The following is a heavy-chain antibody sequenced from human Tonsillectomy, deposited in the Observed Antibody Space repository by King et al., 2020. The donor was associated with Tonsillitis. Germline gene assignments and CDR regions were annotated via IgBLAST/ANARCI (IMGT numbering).Heavy chain of an antibody. CDR1: GYTFSNYY. CDR2: INPSGAGA. V-gene: IGHV1-46*01. Sequence: VQLVESGAEVKKPGASVKVSCKASGYTFSNYYMHWVRQAPGQGLEWMGIINPSGAGASYAQKFQGRVTMTRDTSTTTVYMELSSLRSEDTAVYYCAREEVPVDSYYYYVLDVWGQGPTGTVSS. D-gene: IGHD2-2*01. J-gene: IGHJ6*02. CDR3: AREEVPVDSYYYYVLDV.